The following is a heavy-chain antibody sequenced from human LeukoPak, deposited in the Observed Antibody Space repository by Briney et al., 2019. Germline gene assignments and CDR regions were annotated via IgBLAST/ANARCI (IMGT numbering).Heavy chain of an antibody. V-gene: IGHV3-66*01. CDR1: GFTVSSNY. CDR2: LYSGGSA. Sequence: PGGSLRLSCAASGFTVSSNYMSWVRQAPGKGLEWVSVLYSGGSAYYADSVKGRFSISRDNSENTLYLQMNSLRAEDTAVYYCASGRGSTNFFDFWGQGTLVAVSS. J-gene: IGHJ4*02. D-gene: IGHD2-2*01. CDR3: ASGRGSTNFFDF.